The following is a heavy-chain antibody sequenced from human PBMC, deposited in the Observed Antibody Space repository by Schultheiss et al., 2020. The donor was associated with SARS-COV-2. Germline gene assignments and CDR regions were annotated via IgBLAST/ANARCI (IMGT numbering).Heavy chain of an antibody. CDR1: GAYISSSNYY. J-gene: IGHJ2*01. Sequence: SQTLSLTCTVSGAYISSSNYYWGWIRQTPGKGLEWIGTIYYSGSTYYNPSLKSRVTISVDTPKNQFSLRLNSVTAADTAIYYCARARYGSRPILTWYFDLWGRGTLVTVSS. CDR2: IYYSGST. D-gene: IGHD6-13*01. CDR3: ARARYGSRPILTWYFDL. V-gene: IGHV4-39*01.